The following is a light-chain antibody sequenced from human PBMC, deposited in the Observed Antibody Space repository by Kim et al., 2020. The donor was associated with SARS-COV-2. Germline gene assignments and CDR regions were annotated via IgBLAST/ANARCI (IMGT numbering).Light chain of an antibody. V-gene: IGKV1-33*01. CDR1: QDISNY. Sequence: SASVGDRVTITCQASQDISNYLNWYQQKPGKAPKLLIYDASNLETGVPSRFTGSGSGTDFTFTISSLQPDDIATYYCQQYDDLRYTFGQGTKLEI. CDR3: QQYDDLRYT. CDR2: DAS. J-gene: IGKJ2*01.